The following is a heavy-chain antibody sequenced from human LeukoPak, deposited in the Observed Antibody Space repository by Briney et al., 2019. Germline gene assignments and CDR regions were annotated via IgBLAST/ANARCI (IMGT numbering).Heavy chain of an antibody. CDR2: TYYRSKWYS. D-gene: IGHD3-22*01. V-gene: IGHV6-1*01. J-gene: IGHJ4*02. CDR1: GDSVSSNSVA. CDR3: ARTLDGYIDY. Sequence: SQTLSLTCAISGDSVSSNSVAWNWIRQSPSRGLEWLGRTYYRSKWYSSYAVSVKSRITINPDTSKNQFSLHLNSVTPEDTAVYYCARTLDGYIDYWGQGTLVTASS.